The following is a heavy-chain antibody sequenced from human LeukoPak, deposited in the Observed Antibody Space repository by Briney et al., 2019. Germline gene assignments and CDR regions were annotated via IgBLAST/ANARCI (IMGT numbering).Heavy chain of an antibody. V-gene: IGHV3-64D*06. Sequence: GGSPRLSCSASGFTFSRYAMHWVRQPPGKGLEYVSAITNNGRSTYYADSVKGRFTISRDNSKNTLYLQMSSLRAEDTAVYYCASTYSYDSSGYYPFDYWGQGTLVTVPS. CDR2: ITNNGRST. J-gene: IGHJ4*02. CDR3: ASTYSYDSSGYYPFDY. D-gene: IGHD3-22*01. CDR1: GFTFSRYA.